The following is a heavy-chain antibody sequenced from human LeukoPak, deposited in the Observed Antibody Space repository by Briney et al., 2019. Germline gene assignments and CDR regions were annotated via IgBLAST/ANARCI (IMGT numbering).Heavy chain of an antibody. V-gene: IGHV4-59*08. J-gene: IGHJ4*02. CDR2: IYYSGST. CDR1: GGSISSYY. CDR3: ARHNFSGSFPAFDY. Sequence: SETLSLTCTVSGGSISSYYWTWIRQPPGKGLEWIGYIYYSGSTNYNPSLKSRVTISVDTSKNQFSLKLSSVTAADTAVYYCARHNFSGSFPAFDYWGQGTLVTVSS. D-gene: IGHD6-19*01.